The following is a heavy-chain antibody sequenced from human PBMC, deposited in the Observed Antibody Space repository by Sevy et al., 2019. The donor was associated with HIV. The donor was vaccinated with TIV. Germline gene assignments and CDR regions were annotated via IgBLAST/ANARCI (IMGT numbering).Heavy chain of an antibody. V-gene: IGHV3-23*01. J-gene: IGHJ4*02. D-gene: IGHD3-22*01. CDR1: GFTFSSYA. Sequence: GGSLRLSCAASGFTFSSYAISWVRQAPGKGLEWVSVISSSGGTTYYADSVKGRFTISRDNSKNTLYLQMNSLRAEDTAVYYCAKDRHYYDSSGSLWGQGTLVTVSS. CDR2: ISSSGGTT. CDR3: AKDRHYYDSSGSL.